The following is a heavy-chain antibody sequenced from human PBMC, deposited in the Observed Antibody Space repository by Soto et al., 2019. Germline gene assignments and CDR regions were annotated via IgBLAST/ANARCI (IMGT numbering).Heavy chain of an antibody. CDR2: IFYSGNT. Sequence: SETLSLTCTVSGGSISSSIYYWGWIRQPPGKGLEWIGSIFYSGNTYYNPSLKSRVTISVDTSKNQFSLKLSSVTATDAAVFYCARLFDGMDVWGRGTAVTVSS. V-gene: IGHV4-39*01. CDR1: GGSISSSIYY. CDR3: ARLFDGMDV. J-gene: IGHJ6*02.